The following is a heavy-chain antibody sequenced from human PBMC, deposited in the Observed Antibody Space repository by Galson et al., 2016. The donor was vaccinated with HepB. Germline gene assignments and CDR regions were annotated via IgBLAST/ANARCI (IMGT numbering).Heavy chain of an antibody. CDR1: GFRFNNYG. CDR3: VKQGPAALHSHFDF. J-gene: IGHJ4*02. CDR2: KAYDGTYE. Sequence: SLRLSCAASGFRFNNYGMHWVRQAPGKGLEWVALKAYDGTYEYYADSVKGRSTISRDNSKNTVSLQMSSLRGEDTAVYYCVKQGPAALHSHFDFWGQGTLATVSS. D-gene: IGHD2-2*01. V-gene: IGHV3-30*18.